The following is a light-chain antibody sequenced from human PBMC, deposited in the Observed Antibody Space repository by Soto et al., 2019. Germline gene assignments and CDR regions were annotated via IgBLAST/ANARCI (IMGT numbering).Light chain of an antibody. CDR1: SSNIGSNY. Sequence: QTVVTQPPSASGTPGQRVTISCSGSSSNIGSNYVYWYQQLPGTAPKLLIYRNNQRPSGVPDRFSGSKSGTSASLAISGLRSEDEADYYCAAWGDSLSVWVFGGGTKVTVL. J-gene: IGLJ3*02. V-gene: IGLV1-47*01. CDR3: AAWGDSLSVWV. CDR2: RNN.